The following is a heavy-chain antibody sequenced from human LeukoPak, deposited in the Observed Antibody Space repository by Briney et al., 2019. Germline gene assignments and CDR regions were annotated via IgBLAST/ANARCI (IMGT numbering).Heavy chain of an antibody. Sequence: SETLSLTCTVSGGSISSTDYYWGWIRQPPGKGLQYIGRIYHSGSTNYNPSLKSRVTISVDTSKNQFSLKLSSVTAADTAVYYCARRKRYSSGWSFDYWGQGTLVTVSS. D-gene: IGHD6-19*01. J-gene: IGHJ4*02. V-gene: IGHV4-39*07. CDR2: IYHSGST. CDR1: GGSISSTDYY. CDR3: ARRKRYSSGWSFDY.